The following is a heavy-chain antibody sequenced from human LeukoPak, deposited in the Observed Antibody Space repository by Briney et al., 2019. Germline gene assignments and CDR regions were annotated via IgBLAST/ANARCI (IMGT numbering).Heavy chain of an antibody. CDR2: VYPGDSDT. CDR3: ARLEYSSYNWFDP. D-gene: IGHD6-6*01. CDR1: GYSFTSYW. V-gene: IGHV5-51*01. Sequence: GESLKISCKGSGYSFTSYWIGWVRQMPGKGLEWMGIVYPGDSDTRYRPSFQGQVTISADKSISTAYLQWSSLKASDTAMYYCARLEYSSYNWFDPWGQGTLVTVSS. J-gene: IGHJ5*02.